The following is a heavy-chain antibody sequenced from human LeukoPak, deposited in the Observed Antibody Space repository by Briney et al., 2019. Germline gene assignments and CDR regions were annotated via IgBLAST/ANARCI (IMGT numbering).Heavy chain of an antibody. D-gene: IGHD7-27*01. CDR2: ISYDGSNK. CDR1: GFTFS. CDR3: ASRKLGNDY. V-gene: IGHV3-30*04. J-gene: IGHJ4*02. Sequence: GGSLRLSCAASGFTFSIHWVRQAPGKGLEWVAVISYDGSNKYYADSVKGRFTISRDNSKNTLYLQMNSLRAEDTAVYYCASRKLGNDYWGQGTLVTVSS.